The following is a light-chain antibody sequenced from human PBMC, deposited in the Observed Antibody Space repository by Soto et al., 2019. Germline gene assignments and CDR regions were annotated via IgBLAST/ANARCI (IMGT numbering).Light chain of an antibody. Sequence: QAVVTQPRSVSGSPGQSVTISCTGTSSDVGTYDFVSWYQQHPGKAPRLMIFDVSERPSGVPDRFSGSKSGNTASLTISGLQAEDEADYYCAAWDDSLNGWVFGGGTKLTVL. CDR3: AAWDDSLNGWV. V-gene: IGLV2-11*01. J-gene: IGLJ3*02. CDR2: DVS. CDR1: SSDVGTYDF.